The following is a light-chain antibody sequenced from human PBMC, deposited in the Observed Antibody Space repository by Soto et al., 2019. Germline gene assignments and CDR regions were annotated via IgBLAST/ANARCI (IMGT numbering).Light chain of an antibody. J-gene: IGKJ4*01. CDR2: DTS. CDR3: QPYNNWPLT. Sequence: EIVLTQSPATLSLSPGERATLSCRASQSVRRYLAWYQQKPGQAPRLLIYDTSTRATGVPARFSGSRSGPEFTLTINSLQSEDFAIYYCQPYNNWPLTFGGGTKVDIK. V-gene: IGKV3-15*01. CDR1: QSVRRY.